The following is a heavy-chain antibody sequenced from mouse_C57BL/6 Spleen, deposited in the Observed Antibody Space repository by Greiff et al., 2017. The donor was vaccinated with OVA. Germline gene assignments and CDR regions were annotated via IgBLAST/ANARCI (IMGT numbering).Heavy chain of an antibody. J-gene: IGHJ1*03. V-gene: IGHV1-59*01. Sequence: VQLQQPGAELVRPGTSVKLSCKASGYTFTSYWMHWVKQRPGQGLEWIGVIDPSDSYTNYNQKFKGKATLTVDTSSSTAYMQLSSLTSEDSAVYYCARGRYYGSSSHWYFDVWGTGTTVTVSS. CDR1: GYTFTSYW. CDR3: ARGRYYGSSSHWYFDV. CDR2: IDPSDSYT. D-gene: IGHD1-1*01.